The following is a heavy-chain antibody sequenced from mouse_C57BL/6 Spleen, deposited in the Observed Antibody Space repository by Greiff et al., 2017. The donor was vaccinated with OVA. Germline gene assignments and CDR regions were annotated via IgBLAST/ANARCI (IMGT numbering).Heavy chain of an antibody. CDR2: INPGSGGT. CDR3: ARSTVVAPHY. V-gene: IGHV1-54*01. D-gene: IGHD1-1*01. Sequence: VQLQQSGAELVRPGTSVKVSCKASGYAFTNYLIEWVKQRPGQGLEWIGVINPGSGGTNYNEKFKGKATLTADKSSSTAYMQLSSLTSEDSAVYFCARSTVVAPHYWGQGTTLTASS. CDR1: GYAFTNYL. J-gene: IGHJ2*01.